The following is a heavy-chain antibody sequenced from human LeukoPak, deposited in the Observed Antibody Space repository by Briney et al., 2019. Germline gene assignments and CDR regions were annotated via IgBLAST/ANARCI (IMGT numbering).Heavy chain of an antibody. CDR2: ISWNSGSI. CDR1: GFTFDDYA. CDR3: AKDMTGGYYYYYGMDV. V-gene: IGHV3-9*01. Sequence: GGSLRLPCAASGFTFDDYAMHWVRQAPGKGLEWVSGISWNSGSIGYADSVKGRFTISRDNAKNSLYLQMNSLRAEDTALYYCAKDMTGGYYYYYGMDVWGQGTTVTVSS. J-gene: IGHJ6*02. D-gene: IGHD2-15*01.